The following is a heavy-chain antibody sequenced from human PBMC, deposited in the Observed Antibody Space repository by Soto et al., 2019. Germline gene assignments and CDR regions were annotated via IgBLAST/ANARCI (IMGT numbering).Heavy chain of an antibody. CDR1: GFTVSSNY. D-gene: IGHD3-10*01. V-gene: IGHV3-53*01. CDR3: ARNRRHYGPLPSYYYGMDV. Sequence: GGSLRLSCAASGFTVSSNYMSWVRQAPGKGLEWVSVIYSGGSTYYADSVKGRFTISRDNSKNTLYLQMNSLRAEDTAVYYCARNRRHYGPLPSYYYGMDVWGQGTTVTVSS. J-gene: IGHJ6*02. CDR2: IYSGGST.